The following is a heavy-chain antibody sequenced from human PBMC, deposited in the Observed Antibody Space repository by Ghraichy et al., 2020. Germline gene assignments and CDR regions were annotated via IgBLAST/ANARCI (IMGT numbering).Heavy chain of an antibody. CDR2: IWYDGSNK. CDR3: ARGYFDWLSLYFDY. CDR1: GFTFSSYG. J-gene: IGHJ4*02. D-gene: IGHD3-9*01. Sequence: GGSLRLSCAASGFTFSSYGMHWVRQAPGKGLEWVAVIWYDGSNKYYADSVKGRFTISRDNSKNTLYLQMNSLRAEDTAVYYCARGYFDWLSLYFDYWGQGTLVTVSS. V-gene: IGHV3-33*01.